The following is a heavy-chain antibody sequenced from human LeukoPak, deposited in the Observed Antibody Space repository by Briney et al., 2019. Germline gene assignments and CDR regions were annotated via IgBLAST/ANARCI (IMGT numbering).Heavy chain of an antibody. CDR2: ISYGGSNK. CDR1: GFTFSSYA. CDR3: ARDDDWGDSDGTDYYYGMHV. Sequence: GGSLRLSCAASGFTFSSYAMHWVRQAPGKGLEWVAVISYGGSNKYYADSVKGRFTTSRDNSKNTLYLQMNSLRAEDTAVYYCARDDDWGDSDGTDYYYGMHVGGQRTTVTVS. D-gene: IGHD5-18*01. J-gene: IGHJ6*02. V-gene: IGHV3-30-3*01.